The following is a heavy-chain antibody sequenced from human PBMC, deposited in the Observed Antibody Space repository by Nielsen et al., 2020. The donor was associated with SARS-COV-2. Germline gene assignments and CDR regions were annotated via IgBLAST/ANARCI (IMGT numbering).Heavy chain of an antibody. V-gene: IGHV2-70*11. J-gene: IGHJ4*02. CDR1: GFSLRTSGMC. CDR3: ARIRGEQWLVADY. Sequence: SGPTLVQPTQPLTLTCTFSGFSLRTSGMCVSWIRQPPGKALEWLARIDWDDDKYYSTSLKTRLTISKDTSNNQVVLTMTNMDPVDTATYYCARIRGEQWLVADYWGQGTLVTVSS. D-gene: IGHD6-19*01. CDR2: IDWDDDK.